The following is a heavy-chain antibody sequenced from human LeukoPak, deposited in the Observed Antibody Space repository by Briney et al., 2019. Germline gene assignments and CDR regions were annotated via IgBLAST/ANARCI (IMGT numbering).Heavy chain of an antibody. D-gene: IGHD6-19*01. CDR1: GFTFGDYA. V-gene: IGHV3-9*01. CDR2: ISLNSGIS. J-gene: IGHJ4*02. Sequence: PGGSLRLSCAASGFTFGDYAMHWVRQAPGKGLEWVSSISLNSGISGYADSVKGRFTISRDNAKNSLYLQMNSLRAADTALYYCARSWQWLGAFDYWGQGSLVTVSS. CDR3: ARSWQWLGAFDY.